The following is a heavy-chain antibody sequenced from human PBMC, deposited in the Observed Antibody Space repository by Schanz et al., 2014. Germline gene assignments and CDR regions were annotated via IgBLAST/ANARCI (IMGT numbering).Heavy chain of an antibody. D-gene: IGHD2-8*02. CDR3: AKTLFPGGTQTFGN. Sequence: EVQLLESGGGLVQPGGSLRLSCAASGFTFSSYAMSWVRQAPGKGLEWVSAISSGGGSRYYADSVKGRFTISRDNSKSTLYVEMNSLRVEDTAVYYCAKTLFPGGTQTFGNWGRGTLVTVSS. CDR1: GFTFSSYA. J-gene: IGHJ4*02. V-gene: IGHV3-23*01. CDR2: ISSGGGSR.